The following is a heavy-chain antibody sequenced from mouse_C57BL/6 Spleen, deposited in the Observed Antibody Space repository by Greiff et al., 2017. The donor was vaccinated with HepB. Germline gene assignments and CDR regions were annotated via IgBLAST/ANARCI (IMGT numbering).Heavy chain of an antibody. CDR1: GYTFTSYR. Sequence: QVLLQQSGAELVMPGASVKLSCKASGYTFTSYRMHWVKQRHGQGPEWIGEIDPSDSYTNYNQKFKGKSTLTVDKSSSTAYMQLSSLTSEDSEVYYCARADYDWFAYWGQGTLVTVSA. J-gene: IGHJ3*01. CDR3: ARADYDWFAY. CDR2: IDPSDSYT. V-gene: IGHV1-69*01. D-gene: IGHD2-4*01.